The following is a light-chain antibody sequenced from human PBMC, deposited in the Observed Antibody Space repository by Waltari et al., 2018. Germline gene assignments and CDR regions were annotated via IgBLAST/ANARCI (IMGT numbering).Light chain of an antibody. Sequence: DIVMTQSPDSLAVSLGERATINRKPSQCVLYRSTNKNCLAWYQQKQGQSPKLLIYWTSTRETGVPDRFSGGGSGTDFTLTISSLQAEDVAVYYCQQYYTTPPTFGGGTKVEIK. J-gene: IGKJ4*02. CDR1: QCVLYRSTNKNC. CDR2: WTS. V-gene: IGKV4-1*01. CDR3: QQYYTTPPT.